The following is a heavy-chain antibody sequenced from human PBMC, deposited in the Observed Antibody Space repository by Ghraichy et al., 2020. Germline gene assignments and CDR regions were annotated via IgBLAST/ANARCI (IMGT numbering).Heavy chain of an antibody. V-gene: IGHV4-38-2*01. CDR1: GYSISSGFH. CDR3: ARVAAY. J-gene: IGHJ4*02. D-gene: IGHD5-12*01. Sequence: SETLSLTCVVSGYSISSGFHWGWVRQPPGRGLEWIGAFYHAGRTHYSPSLKSRATISLDKSKNQFSLTLTSVTAADTAIYYCARVAAYWGQGILVTVSS. CDR2: FYHAGRT.